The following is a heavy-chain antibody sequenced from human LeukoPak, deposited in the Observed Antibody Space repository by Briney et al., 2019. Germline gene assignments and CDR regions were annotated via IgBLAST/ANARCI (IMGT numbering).Heavy chain of an antibody. Sequence: PGRSLRLSCAASGFTFSSYDMHWVRQAPGKGLEWVSVIWYDGSHKYYADSVKGRFTISRDNSKNTLYLQMNRLRAEDTAVYYCAKEGVASSGSSLFAFDIWGQGTMVTVSS. D-gene: IGHD3-22*01. J-gene: IGHJ3*02. V-gene: IGHV3-33*06. CDR3: AKEGVASSGSSLFAFDI. CDR2: IWYDGSHK. CDR1: GFTFSSYD.